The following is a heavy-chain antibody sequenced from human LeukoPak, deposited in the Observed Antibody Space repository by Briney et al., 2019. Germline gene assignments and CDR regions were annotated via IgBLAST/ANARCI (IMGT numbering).Heavy chain of an antibody. CDR2: IYYSGTT. J-gene: IGHJ5*02. V-gene: IGHV4-34*01. CDR1: GGSFSGYY. CDR3: ARHGGYYDSSGYRTDVRFDP. Sequence: SETLSLTCAVYGGSFSGYYWSWIRQPPGKGLEWIGTIYYSGTTYYNPSLKSRISISVDTSKNQFSLRLSSVTAADTAVYFCARHGGYYDSSGYRTDVRFDPWGQGTLVTVSS. D-gene: IGHD3-22*01.